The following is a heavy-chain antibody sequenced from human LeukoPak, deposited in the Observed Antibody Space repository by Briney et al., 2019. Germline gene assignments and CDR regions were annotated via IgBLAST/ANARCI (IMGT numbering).Heavy chain of an antibody. Sequence: PSETLSLTCTVSGYSISSGYYWGWIRQPPGKGLEWIGSIYHSGSTYYNPSLKSRVTISVDTSKNQFSLKLSSVTAADTAVYYCASIPRGIAARNFDYWGQGTLVTVSS. CDR2: IYHSGST. J-gene: IGHJ4*02. CDR1: GYSISSGYY. V-gene: IGHV4-38-2*02. CDR3: ASIPRGIAARNFDY. D-gene: IGHD6-6*01.